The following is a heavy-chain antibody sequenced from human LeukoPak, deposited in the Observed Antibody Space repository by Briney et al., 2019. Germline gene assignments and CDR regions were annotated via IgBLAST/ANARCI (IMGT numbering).Heavy chain of an antibody. CDR1: GGTFSSYA. CDR3: ATHDPGDYFDY. D-gene: IGHD1-1*01. J-gene: IGHJ4*02. Sequence: SVKASCKASGGTFSSYAISWVRQAPGQGLEWMGRIIPIFGTANYAQKFQGRVTITTDESTSTAYMELSSLRSEDTAVYYCATHDPGDYFDYWGQGTLVTVSS. V-gene: IGHV1-69*05. CDR2: IIPIFGTA.